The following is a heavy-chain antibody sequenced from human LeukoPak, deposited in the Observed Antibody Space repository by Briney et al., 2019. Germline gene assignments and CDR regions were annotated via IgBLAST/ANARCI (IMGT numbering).Heavy chain of an antibody. CDR1: GGSISSYY. CDR2: IYTSGST. D-gene: IGHD2-2*01. CDR3: AISLWVPAAVYYMDV. V-gene: IGHV4-4*07. Sequence: SETLSLTCTVSGGSISSYYWSWMRQPAGKGLEWIGRIYTSGSTNYNPSLKSRVTMSVDTSKNQFSLKLSSVTAADTAVYYCAISLWVPAAVYYMDVWGKGTTVTVSS. J-gene: IGHJ6*03.